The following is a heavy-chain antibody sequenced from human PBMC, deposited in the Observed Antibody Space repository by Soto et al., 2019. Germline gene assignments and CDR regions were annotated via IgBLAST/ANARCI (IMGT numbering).Heavy chain of an antibody. D-gene: IGHD6-19*01. CDR3: ARDWYSSGWYLVDP. CDR1: GGTFSSYA. CDR2: IIPIFGTA. V-gene: IGHV1-69*12. J-gene: IGHJ5*02. Sequence: QVQLVQSGAEVKKPGSSVKVSCKASGGTFSSYAISWVRQAPGQGLKWMGGIIPIFGTANYAQKFQGRVTITAYESTSTAYMELSSLRSEDTAVYYCARDWYSSGWYLVDPWGQGTLVTVSS.